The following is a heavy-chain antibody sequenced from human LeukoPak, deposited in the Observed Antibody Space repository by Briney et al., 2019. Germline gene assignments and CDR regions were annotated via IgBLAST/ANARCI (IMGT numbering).Heavy chain of an antibody. CDR1: GFTFNSYE. D-gene: IGHD6-19*01. J-gene: IGHJ4*02. V-gene: IGHV3-48*03. CDR2: INTGGSTT. CDR3: AAREDSSGWSGFHD. Sequence: GGSLRLSCAASGFTFNSYEMNWVRQAPGKGLEWVSYINTGGSTTYYADSVKGRFTISRDNAKTSLYLQMNSLRDKDTAVYYCAAREDSSGWSGFHDWGQGTLVTVSS.